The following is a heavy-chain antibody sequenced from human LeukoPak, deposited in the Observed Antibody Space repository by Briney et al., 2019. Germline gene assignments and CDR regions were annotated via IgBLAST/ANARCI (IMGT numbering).Heavy chain of an antibody. Sequence: GGSLRLSCAASGFTFSSYGMHWVRQAPGKGLEWVALISYDGSNKYYSDSVKGRFTISRDNSKNTLHLQMNSLRPEDTAVYYCAKGRYTGSSFFDYWGQGTLVTVSS. CDR2: ISYDGSNK. D-gene: IGHD3-10*01. V-gene: IGHV3-30*18. CDR1: GFTFSSYG. J-gene: IGHJ4*02. CDR3: AKGRYTGSSFFDY.